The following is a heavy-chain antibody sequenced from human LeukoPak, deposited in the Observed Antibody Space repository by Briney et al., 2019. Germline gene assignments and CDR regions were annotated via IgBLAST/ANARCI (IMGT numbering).Heavy chain of an antibody. Sequence: ASVKVSCKASGYTFTSYGISCVRQAPGQGLEWMGWISAYNGNTNYAQKLQGRVTMTTDTSTSTAYMELRSLRSDDTAVYYCARRTRARGVINYGMDVWGKGTTVTVSS. J-gene: IGHJ6*04. D-gene: IGHD3-10*01. CDR1: GYTFTSYG. CDR3: ARRTRARGVINYGMDV. CDR2: ISAYNGNT. V-gene: IGHV1-18*04.